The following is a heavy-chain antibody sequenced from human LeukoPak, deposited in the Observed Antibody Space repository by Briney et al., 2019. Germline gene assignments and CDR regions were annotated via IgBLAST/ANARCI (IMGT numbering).Heavy chain of an antibody. CDR3: ASDFGSGSFFAY. CDR2: IKQDGSEK. D-gene: IGHD3-10*01. V-gene: IGHV3-7*03. J-gene: IGHJ4*02. CDR1: GFTFSTHW. Sequence: GGSLRLSCAASGFTFSTHWMSWVRQIPGKGLEWVANIKQDGSEKHYVDSVRGRFTISRDNAESSLYLQMNSLRAKDTAVYYCASDFGSGSFFAYWGQGTLVTVSS.